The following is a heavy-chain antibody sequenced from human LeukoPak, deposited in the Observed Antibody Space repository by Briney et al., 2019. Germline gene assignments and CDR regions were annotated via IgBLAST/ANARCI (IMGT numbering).Heavy chain of an antibody. CDR2: INWNGGST. V-gene: IGHV3-20*04. CDR1: GFTFDDYG. D-gene: IGHD1-26*01. J-gene: IGHJ3*02. Sequence: RPGGSLRLSCAASGFTFDDYGMSWVRQAPGKGLEWVSGINWNGGSTGYADSVKGRFTISRDNAKNFLYLQMNSLRSEDTAVYYCARDINSGSSLGAFDIWGQGTMVTVSS. CDR3: ARDINSGSSLGAFDI.